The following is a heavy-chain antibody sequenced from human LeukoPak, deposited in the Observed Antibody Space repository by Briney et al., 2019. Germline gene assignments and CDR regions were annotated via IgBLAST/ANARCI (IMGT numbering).Heavy chain of an antibody. Sequence: SETLSLTCTVSGGSISSYCWSWIRQPPGKGLEWIGYIYYSGSTNYNPSLKSRVTISVDTSKNQFSLKLSSVTAADTAVYYCARTQQLRYYYYYMDVWGKGTTVTVSS. CDR1: GGSISSYC. CDR3: ARTQQLRYYYYYMDV. V-gene: IGHV4-59*01. D-gene: IGHD6-13*01. J-gene: IGHJ6*03. CDR2: IYYSGST.